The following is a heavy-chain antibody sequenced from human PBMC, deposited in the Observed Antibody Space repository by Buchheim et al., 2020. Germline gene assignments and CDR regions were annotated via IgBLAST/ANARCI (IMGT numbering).Heavy chain of an antibody. CDR2: ISSSGSTI. V-gene: IGHV3-48*03. CDR1: GFTFSSYE. Sequence: EEQLVESGGGLVQPGGSLRLSCAASGFTFSSYEMNWVRQAPGKGLEWVSYISSSGSTIYYADSVKGRFTISRDNAKNSLYLQMNSLRAEETAVYYCARAGYCSGGSCWDNWFGTWGQGT. CDR3: ARAGYCSGGSCWDNWFGT. D-gene: IGHD2-15*01. J-gene: IGHJ5*02.